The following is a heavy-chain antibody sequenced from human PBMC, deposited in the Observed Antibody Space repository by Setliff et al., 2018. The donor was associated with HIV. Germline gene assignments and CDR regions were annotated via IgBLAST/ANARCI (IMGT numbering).Heavy chain of an antibody. V-gene: IGHV4-4*07. CDR2: IYTSGSINYNPSGST. J-gene: IGHJ6*02. CDR1: GGSMSSYY. CDR3: ARRGKQITSSYYYGLDV. Sequence: PSETLSLTCTVSGGSMSSYYWSWIRQPAGKGLEWIGRIYTSGSINYNPSGSTNYNPSLKSRVTMSVDTSKNQFSLKLSSVTAADTAIYYCARRGKQITSSYYYGLDVWGQGTTVTVSS. D-gene: IGHD2-2*01.